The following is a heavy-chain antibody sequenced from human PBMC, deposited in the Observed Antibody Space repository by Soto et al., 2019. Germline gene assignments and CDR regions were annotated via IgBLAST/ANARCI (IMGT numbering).Heavy chain of an antibody. D-gene: IGHD2-21*02. CDR1: GGTFSSYT. CDR2: IIPILGIA. Sequence: VASVKVSCKASGGTFSSYTISWVRQAPGQGLEWMGRIIPILGIANYAQKFQGRVTITADKSTSTAYMELSSLRSEDTAVYYCARGPLVTAYTLEYWGQGTLVTVSS. V-gene: IGHV1-69*02. J-gene: IGHJ4*02. CDR3: ARGPLVTAYTLEY.